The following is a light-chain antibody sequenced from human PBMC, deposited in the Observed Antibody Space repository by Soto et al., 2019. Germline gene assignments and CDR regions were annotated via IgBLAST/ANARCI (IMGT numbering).Light chain of an antibody. V-gene: IGKV2-28*01. CDR2: LGS. Sequence: DFVMTQSPLSLPVTPGEPASISCRSSQSLLHSNGYNYLNWYLQKPGQSPQLLIYLGSTRASGVPDRFSGSGSGTEFTLKISRVEAEDVGVYYCMQALQTLWTFGQGTKVEIK. CDR1: QSLLHSNGYNY. J-gene: IGKJ1*01. CDR3: MQALQTLWT.